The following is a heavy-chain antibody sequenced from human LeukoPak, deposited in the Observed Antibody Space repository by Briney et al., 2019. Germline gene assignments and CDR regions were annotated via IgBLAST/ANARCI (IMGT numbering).Heavy chain of an antibody. Sequence: SETLSLTCAVSGGSISSNNWWGWVRQPPGKGLEWIGEIYHSGSPNYNPSLKSRVTISVDTSKNQFSLKLSSVTAADTAVYYCARFVKPLYDSKTLKDTNYYGMDVWGQGTTVTVSS. V-gene: IGHV4-4*02. J-gene: IGHJ6*02. CDR2: IYHSGSP. D-gene: IGHD3-16*01. CDR3: ARFVKPLYDSKTLKDTNYYGMDV. CDR1: GGSISSNNW.